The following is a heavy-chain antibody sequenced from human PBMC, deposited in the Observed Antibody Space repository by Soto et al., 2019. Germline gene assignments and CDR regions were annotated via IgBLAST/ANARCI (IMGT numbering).Heavy chain of an antibody. V-gene: IGHV1-18*01. CDR2: ISAYNGNT. CDR1: GYTYSSYG. Sequence: QVQLVQSGAEVKKPGASVKVSCKASGYTYSSYGICRVRQAPGQGLEWMGWISAYNGNTNYAQKLQGRVTMTTDTSTSTAYMEVRSLRYDDTAVYYCARSIAAAVDLDYWGQGTLVTVSS. D-gene: IGHD6-13*01. CDR3: ARSIAAAVDLDY. J-gene: IGHJ4*02.